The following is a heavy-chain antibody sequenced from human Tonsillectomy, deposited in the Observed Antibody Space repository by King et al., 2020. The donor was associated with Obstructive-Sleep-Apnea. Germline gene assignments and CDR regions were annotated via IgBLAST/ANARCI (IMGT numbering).Heavy chain of an antibody. Sequence: QLVQSGGGFVQPGGSLRLSCAASGFTLSSNWMSWVRQAPGKGLEWVANIKQDGSEKYYVDSVKGRFTISRDNAKNTLYLQMNSLRAEDTAVYYCARHEVIYMRIYYHWGEGTLGTV. CDR1: GFTLSSNW. D-gene: IGHD3-16*02. J-gene: IGHJ5*02. V-gene: IGHV3-7*03. CDR2: IKQDGSEK. CDR3: ARHEVIYMRIYYH.